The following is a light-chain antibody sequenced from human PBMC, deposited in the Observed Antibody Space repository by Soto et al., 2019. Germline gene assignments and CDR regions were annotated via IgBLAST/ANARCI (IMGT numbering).Light chain of an antibody. J-gene: IGKJ3*01. CDR2: GTS. V-gene: IGKV3-20*01. CDR1: QSVSSNY. Sequence: EIVLTQSPGTLSLSPGERATLSCRASQSVSSNYLAWYQQKPGQAPRLLIYGTSIRASGVPERFSGGGSGTDFTLTITSLEPEDFAVYYCQQYGSSLFTFGPGTKVDFK. CDR3: QQYGSSLFT.